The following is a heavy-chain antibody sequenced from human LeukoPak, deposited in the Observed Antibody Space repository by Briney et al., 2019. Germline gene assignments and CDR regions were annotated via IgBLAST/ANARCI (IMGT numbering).Heavy chain of an antibody. D-gene: IGHD2-15*01. CDR3: ARDHLDGSGYLDY. V-gene: IGHV3-33*01. CDR1: GFTFSSYG. J-gene: IGHJ4*02. Sequence: GGSLRLSCAASGFTFSSYGMHWVRQAPGKGLEWVAVIWYDGSNKHHADSVKGRFTISRDNSKNTLYLQMNSLRAEDTAVYYCARDHLDGSGYLDYWGQGTLVTVSS. CDR2: IWYDGSNK.